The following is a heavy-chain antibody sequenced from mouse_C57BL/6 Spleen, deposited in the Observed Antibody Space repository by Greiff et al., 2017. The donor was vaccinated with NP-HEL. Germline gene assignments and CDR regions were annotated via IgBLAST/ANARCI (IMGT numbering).Heavy chain of an antibody. J-gene: IGHJ4*01. CDR1: GFSFNTYA. CDR3: VRHYDGYYDYAMDY. V-gene: IGHV10-1*01. D-gene: IGHD2-3*01. CDR2: IRSKSNNYAT. Sequence: EVQVVESGGGLVQPKGSLKLSCAASGFSFNTYAMNWVRQAPGKGLEWVARIRSKSNNYATYYADSVKDRFTISRDDSESMLYLQMNNLKTEDTAMYYCVRHYDGYYDYAMDYWGQGTSVTVSS.